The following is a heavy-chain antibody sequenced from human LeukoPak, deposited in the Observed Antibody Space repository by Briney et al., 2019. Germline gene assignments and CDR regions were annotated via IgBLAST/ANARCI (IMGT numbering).Heavy chain of an antibody. CDR3: ARHVVGADAFDI. Sequence: SETLSLTCTVSGDSISSGNYYWTWIRQHPGKGLEWIGYIYYSGSTNYNPSLKSRVTISVDTSKNQFSLKLSSVTAADTAVYYCARHVVGADAFDIWGQGTLVTVPS. V-gene: IGHV4-61*01. CDR2: IYYSGST. D-gene: IGHD1-26*01. CDR1: GDSISSGNYY. J-gene: IGHJ3*02.